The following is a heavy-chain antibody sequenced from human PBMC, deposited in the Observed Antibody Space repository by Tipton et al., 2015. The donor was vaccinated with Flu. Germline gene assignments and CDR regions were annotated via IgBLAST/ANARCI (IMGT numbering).Heavy chain of an antibody. V-gene: IGHV4-30-4*08. Sequence: TLSLTCNVSGASIGGGGFFWDWGRQSPGEGLERVGNSYYSHPPYHTPSLKSRVPMSLDTSKNQFSLKVTSVTAADTAVYYCARLYGDFPLDVWGPGTTVSVSS. CDR3: ARLYGDFPLDV. J-gene: IGHJ6*02. D-gene: IGHD4-17*01. CDR1: GASIGGGGFF. CDR2: SYYSHPP.